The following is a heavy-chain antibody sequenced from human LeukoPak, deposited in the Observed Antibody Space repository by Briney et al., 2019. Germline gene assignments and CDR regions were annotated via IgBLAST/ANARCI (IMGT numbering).Heavy chain of an antibody. J-gene: IGHJ4*02. CDR3: ARTHGSGPNRGDYFDS. V-gene: IGHV5-51*01. CDR1: GYSFTSYW. CDR2: IYPSDSDT. Sequence: GESLKISCKGSGYSFTSYWIGWVRQMPGKGLEWMGIIYPSDSDTRYSPSFQGQVTISADTSISTAYLQWSGLEASDTAMYYCARTHGSGPNRGDYFDSWGQGTPVTVSS. D-gene: IGHD3-10*01.